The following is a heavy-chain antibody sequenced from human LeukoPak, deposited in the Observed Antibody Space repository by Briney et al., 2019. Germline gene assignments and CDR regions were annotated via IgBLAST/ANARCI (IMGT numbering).Heavy chain of an antibody. CDR1: GGSFSGYY. J-gene: IGHJ4*02. CDR2: INHSGST. D-gene: IGHD5-18*01. CDR3: ASEYSYDKVDY. Sequence: SETLSLTCAVYGGSFSGYYWSWIRQPPGKGLEWIGEINHSGSTNYNPSLKSRVTISVDTSKNQFSLKLSSVTAADTAVYYCASEYSYDKVDYWGQGTLVTVSS. V-gene: IGHV4-34*01.